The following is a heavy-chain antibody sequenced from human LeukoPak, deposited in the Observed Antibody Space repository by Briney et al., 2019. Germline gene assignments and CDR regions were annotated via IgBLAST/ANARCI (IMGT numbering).Heavy chain of an antibody. CDR2: ISGSGGST. CDR1: GFTVSSNY. D-gene: IGHD2-2*01. V-gene: IGHV3-23*01. Sequence: GGSLRLSCAASGFTVSSNYMSWVRQAPGKGLEWVSAISGSGGSTYYADSVKGRFTISRDNSKNTLYLQMNSLRAEDTAVYYCAGIVVPAAMRGWFDPWGQGTLVTVSS. CDR3: AGIVVPAAMRGWFDP. J-gene: IGHJ5*02.